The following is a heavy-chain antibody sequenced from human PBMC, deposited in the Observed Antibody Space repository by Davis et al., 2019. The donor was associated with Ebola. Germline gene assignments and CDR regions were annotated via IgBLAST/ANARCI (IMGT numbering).Heavy chain of an antibody. Sequence: PSETLSLTCTVSGGSISSYYWSWIRQPPGKGLEWIGYIYYSGSTNYNPSLKSRVTISVDTSKNQFSLKLSSVTAADTAVYYCARVTVKRAFDIWGQGTMVTVSS. CDR1: GGSISSYY. V-gene: IGHV4-59*01. CDR3: ARVTVKRAFDI. CDR2: IYYSGST. D-gene: IGHD4-17*01. J-gene: IGHJ3*02.